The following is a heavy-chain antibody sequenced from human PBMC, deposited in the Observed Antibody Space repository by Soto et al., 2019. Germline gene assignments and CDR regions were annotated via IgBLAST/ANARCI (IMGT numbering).Heavy chain of an antibody. CDR2: IKSKADGGAI. CDR3: TTGLRWPRESNY. CDR1: GFSFSNAY. V-gene: IGHV3-15*06. Sequence: PGGSLRLSCVASGFSFSNAYMTWVRQAPGKGLEWVGRIKSKADGGAIHYGAPVNGRCTMSRDDSKNTVYLQMNSLQSDDTGVYYCTTGLRWPRESNYWGQGSLVTVSS. D-gene: IGHD4-17*01. J-gene: IGHJ4*02.